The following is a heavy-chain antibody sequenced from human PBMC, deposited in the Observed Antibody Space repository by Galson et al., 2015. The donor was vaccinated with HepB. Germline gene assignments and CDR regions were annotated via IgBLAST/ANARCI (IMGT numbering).Heavy chain of an antibody. Sequence: SLRLSCAASGFTFSSYGMHWVRQAPGNGLEWVAVIWYDGSNKYYTDSVKGRFTISRDNSKNTLYLQMNSLRAEDTAVYYYARGYYGGNSFLDYWGQGTLVTVSS. CDR1: GFTFSSYG. CDR2: IWYDGSNK. J-gene: IGHJ4*02. V-gene: IGHV3-33*01. CDR3: ARGYYGGNSFLDY. D-gene: IGHD4-23*01.